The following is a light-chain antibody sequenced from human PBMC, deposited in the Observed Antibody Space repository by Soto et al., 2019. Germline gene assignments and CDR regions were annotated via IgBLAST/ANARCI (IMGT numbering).Light chain of an antibody. CDR3: QQYEDWPPQLT. Sequence: EIVMTQSPATLSVSPGEGATLSCRAGQSVGSNLAWYQQKPGQAPRLLIYGASTRATGVPARFSGSGSGTEFTLTISILQSEDFAVYYCQQYEDWPPQLTFGGGTKVEIK. J-gene: IGKJ4*01. CDR2: GAS. CDR1: QSVGSN. V-gene: IGKV3-15*01.